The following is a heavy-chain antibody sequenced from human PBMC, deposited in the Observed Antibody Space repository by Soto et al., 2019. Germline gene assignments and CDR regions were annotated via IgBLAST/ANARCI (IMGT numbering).Heavy chain of an antibody. CDR2: INPSGGST. CDR3: CIAVAGYFDY. D-gene: IGHD6-19*01. Sequence: GASVKVSCKASGYTFTSYYMHWVRQAPGQGLEWMGIINPSGGSTNYAQKFQGRVTMTRDTSTSTVYMELSSLRSEDTAVYYCCIAVAGYFDYWGQGTLVTVSS. J-gene: IGHJ4*02. V-gene: IGHV1-46*01. CDR1: GYTFTSYY.